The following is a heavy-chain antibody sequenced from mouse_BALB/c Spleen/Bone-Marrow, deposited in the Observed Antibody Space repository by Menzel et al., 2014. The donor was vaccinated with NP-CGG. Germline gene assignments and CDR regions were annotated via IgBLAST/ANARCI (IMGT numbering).Heavy chain of an antibody. CDR1: GFDFSRYW. V-gene: IGHV4-1*02. CDR3: ARLGYYGGFAY. J-gene: IGHJ3*01. Sequence: EVKLMESGGGLVQPGGSLKLSCASSGFDFSRYWMSWVRQAPGKGLEWIGEINPDSSTINYSPSLKDKFIISRDNAKNTLYLQMSKVRSEDTALYYCARLGYYGGFAYWGQGTLVTVSA. CDR2: INPDSSTI. D-gene: IGHD2-3*01.